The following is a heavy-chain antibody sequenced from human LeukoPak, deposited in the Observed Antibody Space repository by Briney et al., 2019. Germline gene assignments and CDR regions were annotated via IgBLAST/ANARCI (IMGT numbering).Heavy chain of an antibody. CDR3: ARDSGQNAFDI. D-gene: IGHD1-26*01. Sequence: TSETLSLTCTVSGGSISSYYWSWIRQPPGKGLEWIGYIYYSGSTNYNPSLESRVTISVDTSKNQFSLKLSSVTAADTAVYYCARDSGQNAFDIWGQGTMVTVSS. V-gene: IGHV4-59*01. CDR2: IYYSGST. J-gene: IGHJ3*02. CDR1: GGSISSYY.